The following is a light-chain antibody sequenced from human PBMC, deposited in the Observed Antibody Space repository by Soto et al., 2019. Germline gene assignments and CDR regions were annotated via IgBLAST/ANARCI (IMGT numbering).Light chain of an antibody. Sequence: EIVLTQSPGTLSLSPGERATLSCRASQSVRSDYFAWYQQKPGQAPRVIIFGVSPRATGNPNRCSGGGSGTDFTLTSSRIEPEECALDYVQQYGSAPSTFRQGTRLEI. CDR2: GVS. CDR1: QSVRSDY. CDR3: QQYGSAPST. V-gene: IGKV3-20*01. J-gene: IGKJ5*01.